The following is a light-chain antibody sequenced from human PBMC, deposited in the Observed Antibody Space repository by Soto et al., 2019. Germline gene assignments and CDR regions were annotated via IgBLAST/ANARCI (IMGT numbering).Light chain of an antibody. CDR3: CSHTSSSPYV. CDR2: EVT. CDR1: SSDVGGYNY. V-gene: IGLV2-14*01. Sequence: QSALTQPASVSGSPGQSITISCTGTSSDVGGYNYVSWYQQHPGKAPKLMIYEVTNRPSGVSHRFSGSKSGNTASLTISGLQVEDEADYYCCSHTSSSPYVFGTGTQLTVL. J-gene: IGLJ1*01.